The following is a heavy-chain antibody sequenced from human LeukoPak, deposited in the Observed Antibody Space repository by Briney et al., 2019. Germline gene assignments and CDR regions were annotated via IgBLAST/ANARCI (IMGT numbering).Heavy chain of an antibody. CDR2: NNPSGGST. D-gene: IGHD5-12*01. J-gene: IGHJ6*02. CDR1: GYTFTSYY. V-gene: IGHV1-46*01. CDR3: AREDLRSYYYYGMDV. Sequence: ASVRVSCKASGYTFTSYYMHWVRQAPGQGLEWMGINNPSGGSTSYAQKFQGRVTMTRDTSTSTVYMELSSLRSEDTAVYYCAREDLRSYYYYGMDVWGQGTTVTVSS.